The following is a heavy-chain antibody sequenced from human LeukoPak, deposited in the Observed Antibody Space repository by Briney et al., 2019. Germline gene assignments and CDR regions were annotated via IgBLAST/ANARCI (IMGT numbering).Heavy chain of an antibody. V-gene: IGHV3-23*01. CDR3: AKRAITGTTSKGDFDY. Sequence: GGSLRLSCAASGFTVSSNYMNWVRQAPGKGLEWVSAISGSGGSTYYADSVKGRFTISRDNSKNTLYLQMNSLRAEDTAVYYCAKRAITGTTSKGDFDYWGQGTLVAVSS. CDR1: GFTVSSNY. J-gene: IGHJ4*02. CDR2: ISGSGGST. D-gene: IGHD1-7*01.